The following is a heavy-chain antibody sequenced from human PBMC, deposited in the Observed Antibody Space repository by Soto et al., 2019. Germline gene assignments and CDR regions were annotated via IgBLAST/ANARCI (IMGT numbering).Heavy chain of an antibody. D-gene: IGHD6-13*01. J-gene: IGHJ4*02. CDR3: AYSSTPLDY. Sequence: GGSLRLSCAVSVFTFSYYAMSWVRQTPGKGLKWFSTTSLSGSDTSXAESVKGRXTASRDTSKNTXYLQMXTLRVEDTAIYYCAYSSTPLDYSGQGTLVTVSS. CDR2: TSLSGSDT. CDR1: VFTFSYYA. V-gene: IGHV3-23*01.